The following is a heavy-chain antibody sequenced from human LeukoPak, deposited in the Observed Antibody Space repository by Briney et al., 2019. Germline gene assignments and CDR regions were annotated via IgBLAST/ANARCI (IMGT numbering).Heavy chain of an antibody. CDR3: ARSGTGYSSGWLY. Sequence: GRSLRLSCAASGFTFSSYGMHRFRQAPGKGLEWVAVIWYDGSNKYYADSVKGRFTISRDNSKNTLYLQMNSLRAEDTAVYYCARSGTGYSSGWLYWGRGTLVTVSS. D-gene: IGHD6-19*01. J-gene: IGHJ2*01. V-gene: IGHV3-33*01. CDR2: IWYDGSNK. CDR1: GFTFSSYG.